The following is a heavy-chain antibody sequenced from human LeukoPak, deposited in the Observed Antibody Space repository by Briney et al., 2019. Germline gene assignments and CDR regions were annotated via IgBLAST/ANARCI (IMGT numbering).Heavy chain of an antibody. D-gene: IGHD2-15*01. J-gene: IGHJ6*03. CDR2: IWYDGSNK. CDR1: GFTFSSYG. Sequence: PGRALRLSCAASGFTFSSYGMHWVRQAPGKGLEWVAVIWYDGSNKYYADSVKGRFTISRDNSKNTLYLQMNSLRAEDTAVYYCARVAGYCSGGSCYSNLYYYYYYMDVWGKGTTVTVSS. CDR3: ARVAGYCSGGSCYSNLYYYYYYMDV. V-gene: IGHV3-33*01.